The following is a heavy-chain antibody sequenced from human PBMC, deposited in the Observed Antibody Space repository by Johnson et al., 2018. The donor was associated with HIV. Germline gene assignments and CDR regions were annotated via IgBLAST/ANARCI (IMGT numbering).Heavy chain of an antibody. J-gene: IGHJ3*02. CDR1: GFTFDDYG. V-gene: IGHV3-11*04. CDR3: ARDRGYCTNGVCYYDAFDI. Sequence: QVQLVESGGGVVRPGGSLRLSCAASGFTFDDYGMSWIRQAPGKGLEWVSYISSSGSTIYYADSVKGRFTISRDNAKNSLYLQMNSLRAEDTAVYYCARDRGYCTNGVCYYDAFDIWGQGTMVTVSA. D-gene: IGHD2-8*01. CDR2: ISSSGSTI.